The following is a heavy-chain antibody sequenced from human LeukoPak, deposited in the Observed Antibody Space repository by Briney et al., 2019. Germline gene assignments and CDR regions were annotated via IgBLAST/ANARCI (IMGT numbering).Heavy chain of an antibody. Sequence: PSETLSLTCTVSGGSISSHYWSWIRQPPGKGLEWIGYLYDYGRTKHNPSLNSRLTLSADTSKNQFSLRLSSVTAADTAVYFCGAIMRGNIFGYFDFWGQGILVAVSS. V-gene: IGHV4-59*11. CDR2: LYDYGRT. D-gene: IGHD2-21*01. CDR1: GGSISSHY. CDR3: GAIMRGNIFGYFDF. J-gene: IGHJ4*02.